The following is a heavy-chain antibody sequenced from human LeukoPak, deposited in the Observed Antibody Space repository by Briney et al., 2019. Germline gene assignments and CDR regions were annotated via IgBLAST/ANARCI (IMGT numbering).Heavy chain of an antibody. V-gene: IGHV4-34*01. CDR2: INHSGST. D-gene: IGHD3-10*01. J-gene: IGHJ6*02. Sequence: SETLSLTCAVYGGSFSGYYWSWIRQPPGKGLEWIGEINHSGSTNYNPSLKSRVTISVDTSKNQFSLKLSSVTAADTAVYYCARGSGLYGMDVWGQGTTVTVSS. CDR3: ARGSGLYGMDV. CDR1: GGSFSGYY.